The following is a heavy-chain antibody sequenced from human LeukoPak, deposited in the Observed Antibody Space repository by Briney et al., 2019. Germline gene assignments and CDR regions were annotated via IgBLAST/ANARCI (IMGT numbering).Heavy chain of an antibody. Sequence: GGSLRLSYAASGFTFSSYSMNWVRQAPGKGLEWVSSISSSSNYIYYADSVKGRFTISRDNAKNSLYLQMNSLRAEDTAVYYCARDAYRDRYFDYWGQGTLVTVSS. V-gene: IGHV3-21*01. D-gene: IGHD4-11*01. CDR3: ARDAYRDRYFDY. CDR2: ISSSSNYI. J-gene: IGHJ4*02. CDR1: GFTFSSYS.